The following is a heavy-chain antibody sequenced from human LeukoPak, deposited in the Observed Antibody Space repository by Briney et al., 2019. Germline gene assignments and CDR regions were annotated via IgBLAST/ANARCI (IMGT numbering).Heavy chain of an antibody. D-gene: IGHD2-2*01. V-gene: IGHV3-7*01. CDR2: IKQDGSEK. Sequence: GGSLRPSCAASGFTFSSYWMSWVRQAPGKGLEWVANIKQDGSEKYYVDSVKGRFTISRDNAKNSLYLQMNSLRAEDTAVYYCARDLQRSTAAIRRGYYYGMDVWGQGTTVTVSS. J-gene: IGHJ6*02. CDR3: ARDLQRSTAAIRRGYYYGMDV. CDR1: GFTFSSYW.